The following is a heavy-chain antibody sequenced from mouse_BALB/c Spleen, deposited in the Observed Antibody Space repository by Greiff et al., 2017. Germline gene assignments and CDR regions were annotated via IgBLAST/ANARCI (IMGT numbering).Heavy chain of an antibody. V-gene: IGHV5-17*02. CDR3: ARRALYGYWYFDV. Sequence: EVQGVESGGGLVQPGGSRKLSCAASGFTFSSFGMHWVRQAPEKGLEWVAYISSGSSTIYYADTVKGRFTISRDNPKNTLFLQMTSLRSEDTAMYYCARRALYGYWYFDVWGAGTTVTVSS. D-gene: IGHD1-1*02. CDR1: GFTFSSFG. J-gene: IGHJ1*01. CDR2: ISSGSSTI.